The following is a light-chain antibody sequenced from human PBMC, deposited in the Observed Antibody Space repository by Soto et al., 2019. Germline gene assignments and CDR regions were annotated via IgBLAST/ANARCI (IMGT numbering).Light chain of an antibody. Sequence: QSVLTQPPSASGTPGQRVTIFCSGSSSNIGSNYVYWYQQLPGTAPKLLIYRNNQRPSGVPDRLSGSKSGTSASLAISGLRSEDEADYYCAAWDDSLSGLYVFGTGTKVTVL. CDR3: AAWDDSLSGLYV. V-gene: IGLV1-47*01. CDR2: RNN. J-gene: IGLJ1*01. CDR1: SSNIGSNY.